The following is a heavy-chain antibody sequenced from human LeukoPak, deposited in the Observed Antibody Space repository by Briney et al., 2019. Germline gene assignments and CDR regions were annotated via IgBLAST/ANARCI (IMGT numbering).Heavy chain of an antibody. D-gene: IGHD4-17*01. Sequence: GGSLRLSCAASGFTFNNYWMSWVRQVPGKGLQWVAHIKQDGSAKFYVDSVKGRFTISRDNTKNSLYLRMNSLRVEDTAVYYCARGDFSDYGDYVDAFDIWGQGTMVTVSS. J-gene: IGHJ3*02. V-gene: IGHV3-7*01. CDR2: IKQDGSAK. CDR1: GFTFNNYW. CDR3: ARGDFSDYGDYVDAFDI.